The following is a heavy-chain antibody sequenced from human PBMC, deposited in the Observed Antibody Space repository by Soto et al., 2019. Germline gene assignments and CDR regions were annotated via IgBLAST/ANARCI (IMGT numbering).Heavy chain of an antibody. Sequence: VQLVESGGGFVQPGGSLRLSCAASGFSFSDYPMNWVRQAPGKGLEWLSNIRSTSDDPYYAESLQGRFTISRDIARNSFYLQMNSLRDEDTAVYYCARDHQWAFDLWGKGGLVTVSS. D-gene: IGHD1-26*01. J-gene: IGHJ4*02. CDR2: IRSTSDDP. CDR1: GFSFSDYP. V-gene: IGHV3-48*02. CDR3: ARDHQWAFDL.